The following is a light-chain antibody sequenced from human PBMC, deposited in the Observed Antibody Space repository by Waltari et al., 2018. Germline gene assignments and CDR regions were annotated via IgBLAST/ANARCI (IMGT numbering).Light chain of an antibody. CDR3: QQYNSYSLLT. CDR2: KAS. J-gene: IGKJ4*01. V-gene: IGKV1-5*03. Sequence: IQMPQSPSTLSASVGDRFTITCRASQSISNWLAWYQQKPGKAPKLLIYKASTLESGVPSRFSGSGSGTEFTLTISSLQPDDFATYYCQQYNSYSLLTFGGGTKVEIK. CDR1: QSISNW.